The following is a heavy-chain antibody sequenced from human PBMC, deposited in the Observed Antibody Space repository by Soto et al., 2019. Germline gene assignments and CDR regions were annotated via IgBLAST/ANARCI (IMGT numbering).Heavy chain of an antibody. CDR3: ARGVYGSGNYYTGPSAFDI. D-gene: IGHD3-10*01. V-gene: IGHV1-69*06. Sequence: QVQLEQSGAEVKKPGSSVKISCKASGGTLSDHGVSWLRQAPGQGLEWVGGTIPVFNTAKYAPKFQGRVTMAADKSTNIAYMEWGSLRSDDTAFYYCARGVYGSGNYYTGPSAFDIWGQGTLVIVSS. CDR2: TIPVFNTA. CDR1: GGTLSDHG. J-gene: IGHJ3*02.